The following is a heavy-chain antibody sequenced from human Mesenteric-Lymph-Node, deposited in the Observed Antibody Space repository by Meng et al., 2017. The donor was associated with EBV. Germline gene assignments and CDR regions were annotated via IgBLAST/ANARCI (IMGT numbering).Heavy chain of an antibody. V-gene: IGHV4-4*02. D-gene: IGHD3-16*01. Sequence: ASRTGWAKPTGPLHSASVVSGDSIISTDTWWSWARQPPGKGLEWFGEIFHAGNTNYNPSLKSQVTMSVDTSKNQFSLNLSSVTAADSAVYYCARGSHYTWDVWGQGTLVTVSS. CDR1: GDSIISTDTW. CDR2: IFHAGNT. CDR3: ARGSHYTWDV. J-gene: IGHJ4*02.